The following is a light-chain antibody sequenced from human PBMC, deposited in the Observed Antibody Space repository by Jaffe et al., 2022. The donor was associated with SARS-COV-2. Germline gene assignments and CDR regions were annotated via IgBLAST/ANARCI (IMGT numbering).Light chain of an antibody. Sequence: QSVLTQPPSVSGAPGQRVTISCTGSSSNIGAGYDVHWYQHLPGKAPKLLIYSNNNRPSGVPDRFSVSKSGTSASLAVTGLQPEDEADYYCQSYDSRLNWVFGGGTKLTVL. CDR3: QSYDSRLNWV. J-gene: IGLJ3*02. CDR2: SNN. V-gene: IGLV1-40*01. CDR1: SSNIGAGYD.